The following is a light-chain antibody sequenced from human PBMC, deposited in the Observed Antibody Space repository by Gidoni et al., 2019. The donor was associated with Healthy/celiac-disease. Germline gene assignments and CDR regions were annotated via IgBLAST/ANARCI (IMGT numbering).Light chain of an antibody. CDR1: QGISSA. Sequence: AIQLTQSPSSLSASVGDGVITTCRASQGISSALAWYQQKPGKAPKLLIYDASSLESGVPPRFGGSGSGTDFTLTISSLQPEDFATYYCQQFNSYPPFGPGTKVDIK. V-gene: IGKV1-13*02. CDR3: QQFNSYPP. J-gene: IGKJ3*01. CDR2: DAS.